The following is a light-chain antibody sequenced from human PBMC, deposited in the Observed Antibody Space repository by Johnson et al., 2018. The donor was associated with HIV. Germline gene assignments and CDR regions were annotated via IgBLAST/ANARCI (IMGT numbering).Light chain of an antibody. Sequence: QSVLTQPPSVSAAPGQKVTISCSGSSSDIGNNSVSWYQQLPGTAPKLLIHDTNKRPSGIPDRFSGSKSGTSATLGITGLQPGYEADYYCGTWDNSLSAGVFRRGSNVTGL. CDR2: DTN. J-gene: IGLJ1*01. CDR3: GTWDNSLSAGV. V-gene: IGLV1-51*01. CDR1: SSDIGNNS.